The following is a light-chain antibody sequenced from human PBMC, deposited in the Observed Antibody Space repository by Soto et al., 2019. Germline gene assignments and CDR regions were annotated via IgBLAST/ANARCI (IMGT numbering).Light chain of an antibody. CDR3: QQRTKFAT. Sequence: EIVLTQSPATLSLSPGERATLSCRASQSVSSYLAWYQQKPGQAPRLLIYDASNRATGIPARFSGSGSGTHFTLTISRLEPEDFAVYYCQQRTKFATFGQGTKLEIK. V-gene: IGKV3-11*01. CDR2: DAS. J-gene: IGKJ2*01. CDR1: QSVSSY.